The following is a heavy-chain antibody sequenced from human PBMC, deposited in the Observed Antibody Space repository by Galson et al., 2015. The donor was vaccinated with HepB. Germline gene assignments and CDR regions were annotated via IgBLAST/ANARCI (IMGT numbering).Heavy chain of an antibody. CDR3: ARDSGTPGEFDY. Sequence: SLRLSCAASGFTFSSYAMHWVRQAPGKGLEWVAVISYDGSNKYYADSVKGRFTISRDNSKNTLYLQMNSLRAEDTAVYYCARDSGTPGEFDYWGQGTLVTVSS. CDR1: GFTFSSYA. CDR2: ISYDGSNK. J-gene: IGHJ4*02. D-gene: IGHD3-10*01. V-gene: IGHV3-30*04.